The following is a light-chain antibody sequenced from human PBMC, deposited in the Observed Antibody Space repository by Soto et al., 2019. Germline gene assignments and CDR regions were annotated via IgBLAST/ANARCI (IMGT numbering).Light chain of an antibody. V-gene: IGKV1-39*01. CDR1: QTVRTY. J-gene: IGKJ5*01. CDR2: AAS. Sequence: DIQMTQSPSSLSASVGARVTITCRASQTVRTYLNWYQQKPGKAPTLLVYAASTLESAVPPRFSGAGSETDFTLTIGGLQPEDFATYYCQQTFSTPITFGQGTRLE. CDR3: QQTFSTPIT.